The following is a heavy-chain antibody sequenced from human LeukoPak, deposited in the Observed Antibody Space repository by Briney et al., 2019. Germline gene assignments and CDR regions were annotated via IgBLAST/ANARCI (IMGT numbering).Heavy chain of an antibody. V-gene: IGHV3-13*01. CDR3: ARDEGLTLDY. D-gene: IGHD2-21*02. CDR1: GFTFSSYD. CDR2: IGTAGDT. J-gene: IGHJ4*02. Sequence: PGGSLRLSCAASGFTFSSYDMHWVRQATGKGLEWVSAIGTAGDTYYPGSVKGRFTISRDNAENSLYLQMNSLRAEDTAVYYCARDEGLTLDYWGQGTLVTVSS.